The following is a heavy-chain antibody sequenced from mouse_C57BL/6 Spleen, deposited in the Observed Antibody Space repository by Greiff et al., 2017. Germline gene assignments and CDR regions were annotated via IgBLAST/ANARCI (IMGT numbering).Heavy chain of an antibody. J-gene: IGHJ2*01. CDR1: GYTFTDYN. V-gene: IGHV1-18*01. D-gene: IGHD2-12*01. CDR3: ARSAYYSPFDY. CDR2: INPNNGGT. Sequence: DVQLQESGPELVKPGASVKIPCKASGYTFTDYNMDWVKQSHGKSLEWIGDINPNNGGTIYNQKFKGKATLTVDKSSSTAYMELRSLTSEDTAVYYCARSAYYSPFDYWGQGTTLTVSS.